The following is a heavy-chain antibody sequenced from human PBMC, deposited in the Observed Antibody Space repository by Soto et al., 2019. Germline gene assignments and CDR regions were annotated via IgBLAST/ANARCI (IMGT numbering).Heavy chain of an antibody. D-gene: IGHD2-21*02. V-gene: IGHV1-46*01. Sequence: QVQLVQSGAEVKKPGASVKVSCKASGYTFTSYYMHWVRQAPGQGLEWMGIINPSGGSTSYAQKSQGRATMTRDTSTSTVYMELSSLRSEDTAVYYCARDSVVTATQYYYYYGMDVWGQGTTVTVSS. CDR3: ARDSVVTATQYYYYYGMDV. J-gene: IGHJ6*02. CDR1: GYTFTSYY. CDR2: INPSGGST.